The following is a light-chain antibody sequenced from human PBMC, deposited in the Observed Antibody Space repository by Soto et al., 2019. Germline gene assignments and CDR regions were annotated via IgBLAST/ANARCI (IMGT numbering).Light chain of an antibody. J-gene: IGLJ1*01. Sequence: QSALTQPRSVSGSPGQSVTISCTGTSSDVGGYNYVSWYQQHPGKAPKLMIYDVSKRPSAVPDRFSGSKSGNTASLTISGLQAEDEADYYGCSYAGSYGFGTGTKVTVL. CDR1: SSDVGGYNY. CDR3: CSYAGSYG. V-gene: IGLV2-11*01. CDR2: DVS.